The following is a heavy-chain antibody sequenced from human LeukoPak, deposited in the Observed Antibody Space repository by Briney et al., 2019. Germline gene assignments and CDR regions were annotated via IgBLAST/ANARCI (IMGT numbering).Heavy chain of an antibody. CDR2: IIPILGIA. CDR1: GGTFSSYA. Sequence: GASVKVSCKASGGTFSSYAISWVRQAPGQGLEWMGRIIPILGIANYAQKFQGRVTITADKSTSTAYVELSSLRSEDTAVYYCARVSELAYCGGDCSDAFDIWGQGTMVTVSS. J-gene: IGHJ3*02. CDR3: ARVSELAYCGGDCSDAFDI. D-gene: IGHD2-21*02. V-gene: IGHV1-69*04.